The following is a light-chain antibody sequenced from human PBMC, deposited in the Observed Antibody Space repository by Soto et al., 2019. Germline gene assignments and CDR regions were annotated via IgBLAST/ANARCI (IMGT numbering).Light chain of an antibody. CDR2: GAS. CDR3: XXXXXXXXFX. CDR1: QSVSSSY. V-gene: IGKV3-20*01. J-gene: IGKJ3*01. Sequence: EIVLTQSPGTLSLSPGERATLSCRASQSVSSSYLAWYQQKPGQAPRLLIYGASSRATGIPDRFSGSGSGTDFTLTISRLEPEDXXXXXXXXXXXXXXFXFGPGTKVDIK.